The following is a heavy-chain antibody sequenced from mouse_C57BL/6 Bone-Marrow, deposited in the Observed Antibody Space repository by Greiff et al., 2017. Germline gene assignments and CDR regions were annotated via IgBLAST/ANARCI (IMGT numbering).Heavy chain of an antibody. J-gene: IGHJ1*03. CDR3: ARRPGYDGYPYWYFDV. V-gene: IGHV1-55*01. CDR1: GYTFTSYW. Sequence: QVQLQQPGAELVKPGASVKMSCKASGYTFTSYWITWVKQRPGQGLEWIGDIYPGSGSTNYNEKFKSKATLTVDTSSSTAYMQLSSLTSEDSAVYYCARRPGYDGYPYWYFDVWGTGTTVTVSS. D-gene: IGHD2-3*01. CDR2: IYPGSGST.